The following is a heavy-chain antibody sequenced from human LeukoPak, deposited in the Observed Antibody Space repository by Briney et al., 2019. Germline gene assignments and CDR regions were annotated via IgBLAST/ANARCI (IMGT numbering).Heavy chain of an antibody. V-gene: IGHV4-34*01. CDR2: INHSGST. Sequence: SETLSLTCAVYGGSFSGYYWSWIRQPPGKGLEWIGEINHSGSTNYNPSLKSRVTISVDTSKNQFSLKLSSVTAADTAVYYCARRADYRDIQAASYPYYFDYWGQGTLVTVSS. D-gene: IGHD4-17*01. CDR1: GGSFSGYY. CDR3: ARRADYRDIQAASYPYYFDY. J-gene: IGHJ4*02.